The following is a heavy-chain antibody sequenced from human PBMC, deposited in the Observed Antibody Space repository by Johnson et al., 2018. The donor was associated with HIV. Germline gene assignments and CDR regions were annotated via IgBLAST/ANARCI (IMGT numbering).Heavy chain of an antibody. J-gene: IGHJ3*02. Sequence: VQLVESGGGVVRPGGSLRLSCATSGFIFDDYAMSWVRQAPGKGLEWVAVISYDGSNKYYADSVKGRFTISRDNSKNTLYLQMNSLRAEDTAAYYCARCDSSSPLRAFDIWRQGTMVTVSS. D-gene: IGHD6-6*01. CDR2: ISYDGSNK. V-gene: IGHV3-30*19. CDR3: ARCDSSSPLRAFDI. CDR1: GFIFDDYA.